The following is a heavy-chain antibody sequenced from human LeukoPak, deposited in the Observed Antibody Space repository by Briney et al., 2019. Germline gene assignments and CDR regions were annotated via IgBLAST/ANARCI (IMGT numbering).Heavy chain of an antibody. J-gene: IGHJ4*02. CDR1: GFTFSDYY. CDR2: IGGSGSPI. D-gene: IGHD6-19*01. CDR3: ARVYSSGWWPIDY. Sequence: KPGGSLRLSCAASGFTFSDYYMSWIRQAPGKGLEWVSYIGGSGSPIYYADSVRGRFTISRDNAKNSLYLQMNSLRAEDTAVYYCARVYSSGWWPIDYWGQGTLVTVSS. V-gene: IGHV3-11*04.